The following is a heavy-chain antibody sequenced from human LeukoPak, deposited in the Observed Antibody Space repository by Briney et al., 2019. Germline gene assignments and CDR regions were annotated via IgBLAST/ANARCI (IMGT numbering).Heavy chain of an antibody. CDR3: ATDTRLYGDSRVFDY. D-gene: IGHD4-17*01. CDR2: FDPEDGEI. V-gene: IGHV1-24*01. Sequence: ASVKVSCKVSGYTLTELSMHWVRQAPGKGLEWMGGFDPEDGEIIYAQKFQGRVTMTEDTSTDTAYMELSSLRSEDTAVYYCATDTRLYGDSRVFDYWGQGTLVTVSS. CDR1: GYTLTELS. J-gene: IGHJ4*02.